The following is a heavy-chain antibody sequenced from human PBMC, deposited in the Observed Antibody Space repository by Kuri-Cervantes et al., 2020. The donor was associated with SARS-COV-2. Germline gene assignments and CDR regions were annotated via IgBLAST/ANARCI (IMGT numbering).Heavy chain of an antibody. V-gene: IGHV1-2*04. Sequence: ASVKVSCKASGYTFTGYYMHWVRQAPGQGLEWMGWINPNSGGTNYAQKFQGWVTMTRDTSISTAYMELSRLRSDDTAVYYCARDPYYYDSSGYHGSDYWGRGTLVTVSS. CDR3: ARDPYYYDSSGYHGSDY. CDR2: INPNSGGT. CDR1: GYTFTGYY. D-gene: IGHD3-22*01. J-gene: IGHJ4*02.